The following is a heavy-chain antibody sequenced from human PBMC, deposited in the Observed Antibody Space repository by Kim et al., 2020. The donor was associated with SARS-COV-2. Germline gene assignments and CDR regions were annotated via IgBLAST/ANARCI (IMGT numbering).Heavy chain of an antibody. CDR3: ARDLRGSSWDHWGYGMDV. V-gene: IGHV1-69*13. Sequence: SVKVSCKASGGTFSSYAISWVRQAPGQGLEWMGGIIPIFGTANYAQKFQGRVTITADESTSTAYMELSSLRSEDTAVYYCARDLRGSSWDHWGYGMDVWGQGTTVTVSS. D-gene: IGHD6-13*01. CDR2: IIPIFGTA. CDR1: GGTFSSYA. J-gene: IGHJ6*02.